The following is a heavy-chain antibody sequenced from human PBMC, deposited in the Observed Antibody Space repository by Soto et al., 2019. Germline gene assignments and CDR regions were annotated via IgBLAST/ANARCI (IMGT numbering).Heavy chain of an antibody. Sequence: GGSLRLSCVASGLTFGSRAMTWVRQAPGEGLQWVSTITDTGGDAKYADSVRGRFVISRDNSKKTLYLQMTSLTAEDSAMYYCARGSTDSYPGSRIFDFWGRGTLVTVSS. CDR3: ARGSTDSYPGSRIFDF. D-gene: IGHD3-10*01. CDR1: GLTFGSRA. J-gene: IGHJ4*02. V-gene: IGHV3-23*01. CDR2: ITDTGGDA.